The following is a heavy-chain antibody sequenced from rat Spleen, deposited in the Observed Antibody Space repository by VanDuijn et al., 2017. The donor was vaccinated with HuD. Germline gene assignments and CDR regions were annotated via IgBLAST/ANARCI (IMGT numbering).Heavy chain of an antibody. Sequence: EVQLVESGGGLVQPGRSMKLSCAASGFTFSNYDMAWVRQAPTKGLEWVASISYDGSSTYYRDSVKGRFTISRDNAKSTLYLQMDSLRSEDTATYYCTTDPNCYDGSYWGMDAWGQGASVTVSS. CDR1: GFTFSNYD. D-gene: IGHD1-12*02. CDR3: TTDPNCYDGSYWGMDA. CDR2: ISYDGSST. V-gene: IGHV5-20*01. J-gene: IGHJ4*01.